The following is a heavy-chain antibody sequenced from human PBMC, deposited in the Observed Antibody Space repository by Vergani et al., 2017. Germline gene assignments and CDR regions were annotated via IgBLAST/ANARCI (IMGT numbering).Heavy chain of an antibody. D-gene: IGHD6-13*01. J-gene: IGHJ4*02. CDR3: AGTVAAGMGLAYFDY. CDR2: IYYSGST. Sequence: QVQLQESGPGLVKPSETLSLTCTVSGGSISSYYWSWIRQPPGKGLEWIGYIYYSGSTNYNPSLKSRVTISVDTSKNKFSLKLSSVTAADTAVYYCAGTVAAGMGLAYFDYWGQGTLVTVSS. CDR1: GGSISSYY. V-gene: IGHV4-59*08.